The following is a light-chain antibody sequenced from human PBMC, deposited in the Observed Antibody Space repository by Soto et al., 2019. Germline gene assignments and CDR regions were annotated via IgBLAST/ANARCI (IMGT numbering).Light chain of an antibody. CDR1: NSNIGINT. Sequence: QAVRTQPPAASGTPGQRVTFSCSGSNSNIGINTVNWYQQLPGTAPKLLIYSNNQRPSGVPDRFSGSKSGTSASLAISGLQSEDEADYYCAAWDDSLNGYVFGTGTKVTVL. J-gene: IGLJ1*01. V-gene: IGLV1-44*01. CDR3: AAWDDSLNGYV. CDR2: SNN.